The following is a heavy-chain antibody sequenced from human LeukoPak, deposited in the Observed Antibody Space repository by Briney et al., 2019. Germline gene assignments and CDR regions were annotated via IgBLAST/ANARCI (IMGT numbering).Heavy chain of an antibody. J-gene: IGHJ4*02. V-gene: IGHV3-23*01. D-gene: IGHD6-19*01. CDR2: ISAGGSGT. CDR3: AKDGRDSSCWYRNYYDY. CDR1: GLTFSSYA. Sequence: PGGSLRLSCAASGLTFSSYAMSWVRQAPGKGLEWVSVISAGGSGTYYADSVKGRFTIYRDNSKSTLYLQMNSLRADDTAVYYCAKDGRDSSCWYRNYYDYWGQGTLVTVSS.